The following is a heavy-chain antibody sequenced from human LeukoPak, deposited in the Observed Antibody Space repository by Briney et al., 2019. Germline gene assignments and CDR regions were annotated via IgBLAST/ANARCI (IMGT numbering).Heavy chain of an antibody. Sequence: GGSLRLSCAAAGFTFSSYAMSWVRQAPGKGLEWVSGISGSGGRTYYADSVKGRFTISRDNSKNTLYLQMNSLRAEDTAIYYCAKDGGTDDVYYFDYWGQGTLVTVSS. CDR3: AKDGGTDDVYYFDY. V-gene: IGHV3-23*01. D-gene: IGHD1-1*01. CDR1: GFTFSSYA. CDR2: ISGSGGRT. J-gene: IGHJ4*02.